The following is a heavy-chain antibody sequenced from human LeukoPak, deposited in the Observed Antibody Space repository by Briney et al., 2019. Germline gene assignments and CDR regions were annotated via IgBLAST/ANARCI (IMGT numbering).Heavy chain of an antibody. CDR3: AKEKTGRWFGELYYFDY. V-gene: IGHV3-23*01. J-gene: IGHJ4*02. CDR2: ISGSGGST. D-gene: IGHD3-10*01. CDR1: GFTVSNNY. Sequence: GGSLRLSCAASGFTVSNNYMNWVRQSPGKGLEWVSAISGSGGSTYYADSVKGRFTISRDNSKNTLYLQMNSLRAEDTAVYYCAKEKTGRWFGELYYFDYWGQGTLVTVSS.